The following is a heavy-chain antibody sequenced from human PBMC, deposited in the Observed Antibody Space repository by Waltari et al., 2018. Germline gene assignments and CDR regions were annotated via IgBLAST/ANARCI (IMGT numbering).Heavy chain of an antibody. CDR3: AKNKDSSGYYYEAPDY. CDR1: GFTFSSYA. Sequence: EVQLVESGGGLVQPGGSLRLSCAASGFTFSSYAMSWVRQASGKGLEWVSAISGSGGSTYYADSVKGRFTISRDNSKNTLYLQMNSLRAEDTAVYYCAKNKDSSGYYYEAPDYWGQGTLVTVSS. CDR2: ISGSGGST. D-gene: IGHD3-22*01. J-gene: IGHJ4*02. V-gene: IGHV3-23*04.